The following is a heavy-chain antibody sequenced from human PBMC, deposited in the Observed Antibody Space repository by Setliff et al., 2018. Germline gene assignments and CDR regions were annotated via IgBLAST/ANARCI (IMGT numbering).Heavy chain of an antibody. Sequence: GGSLRLSCVASGFTFSSHGMTWVRLAPGKGLEWISYISTSSSTIYYADSVKGRFTISRDNANHTLYLQMNSLRADDTAVYYCARLALTGYDSSGYYYALDYYYMDVWGKGTTVTVSS. CDR3: ARLALTGYDSSGYYYALDYYYMDV. D-gene: IGHD3-22*01. CDR2: ISTSSSTI. J-gene: IGHJ6*03. V-gene: IGHV3-48*01. CDR1: GFTFSSHG.